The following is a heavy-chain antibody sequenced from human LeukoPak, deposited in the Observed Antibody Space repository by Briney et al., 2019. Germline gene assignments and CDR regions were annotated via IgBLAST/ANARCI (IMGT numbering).Heavy chain of an antibody. J-gene: IGHJ6*02. CDR2: INPSSGGT. V-gene: IGHV1-2*02. D-gene: IGHD4-11*01. Sequence: VASVKVSCKASGYSFTDYYIHWVRQAPGQGPEWMGWINPSSGGTNYAQNFQGRVSMTRDTSISTAYMELSRLRSDDTAVYYCATTVTTGRGYSYYGISVWGQGTTVTVSS. CDR1: GYSFTDYY. CDR3: ATTVTTGRGYSYYGISV.